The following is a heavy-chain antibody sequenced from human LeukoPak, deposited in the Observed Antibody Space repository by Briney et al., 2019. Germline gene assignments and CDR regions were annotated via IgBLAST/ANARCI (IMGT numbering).Heavy chain of an antibody. Sequence: PGGSLRLSCAASGVTINNYMNWVRQAPGKGLEWVANIKLDGSEKHYVDSVKGRFTMSRDNARNLLYLQMNSLRAEDTAVYYCAKSHMLAANIFDYWGQGTLVTVSS. D-gene: IGHD2-15*01. V-gene: IGHV3-7*02. J-gene: IGHJ4*02. CDR1: GVTINNY. CDR2: IKLDGSEK. CDR3: AKSHMLAANIFDY.